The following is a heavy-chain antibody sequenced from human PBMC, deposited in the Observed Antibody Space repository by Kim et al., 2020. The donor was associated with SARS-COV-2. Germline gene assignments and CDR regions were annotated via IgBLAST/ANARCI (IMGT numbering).Heavy chain of an antibody. CDR1: GFTFSSYG. CDR3: AREDYGDYYPSMDY. Sequence: GGSLRLSCAASGFTFSSYGMHWVRQAPGKGLEWVAVISYDGSNKYYADSVKGRFTISRDNSKNTLYLQMNSLRAEDTAVYYCAREDYGDYYPSMDYWGQGTLVTVSS. V-gene: IGHV3-33*05. CDR2: ISYDGSNK. J-gene: IGHJ4*02. D-gene: IGHD4-17*01.